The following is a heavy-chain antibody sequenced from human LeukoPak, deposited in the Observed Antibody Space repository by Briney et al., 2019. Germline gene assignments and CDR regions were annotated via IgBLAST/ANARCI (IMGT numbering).Heavy chain of an antibody. CDR1: GFTFSGFA. D-gene: IGHD3-22*01. J-gene: IGHJ4*02. Sequence: PGGSLRLSCVASGFTFSGFAIHWVRQAPGKGLEWVALISYNGRRKDYADSVKGRFTIDRDNSKNTVYLQMNSLRPDDTAIYFCARQEARNYYYEGLDYWGQGNLVTVSS. CDR2: ISYNGRRK. V-gene: IGHV3-30*04. CDR3: ARQEARNYYYEGLDY.